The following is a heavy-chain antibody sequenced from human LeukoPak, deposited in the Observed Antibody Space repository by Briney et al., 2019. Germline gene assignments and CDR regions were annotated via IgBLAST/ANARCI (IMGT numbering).Heavy chain of an antibody. J-gene: IGHJ4*02. D-gene: IGHD4-17*01. CDR2: ISYDGTEK. CDR3: ANEIRPNDY. CDR1: GVIFSGYA. Sequence: GGSLRLSCAASGVIFSGYAMHWVRQAPGKGLEWVAVISYDGTEKHYGDSVKGRFTISRDNSKNTLYLQMNSLRVEDTAVYFCANEIRPNDYWGQGTLVTVAS. V-gene: IGHV3-30-3*02.